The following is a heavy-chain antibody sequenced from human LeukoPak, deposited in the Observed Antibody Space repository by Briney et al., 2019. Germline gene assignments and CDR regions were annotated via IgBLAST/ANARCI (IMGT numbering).Heavy chain of an antibody. CDR3: ARDSTVVTLYGPNYYFDY. V-gene: IGHV1-2*02. CDR2: INPNSGGT. D-gene: IGHD4-23*01. CDR1: GYTFTGYY. J-gene: IGHJ4*02. Sequence: GASVKVSCKASGYTFTGYYMHWVRQAPGQGLEWMGWINPNSGGTNYAQKFQGRVTMTRDTSISTAYMELSRLRSDDTAVYYCARDSTVVTLYGPNYYFDYWGQGTLVTVSS.